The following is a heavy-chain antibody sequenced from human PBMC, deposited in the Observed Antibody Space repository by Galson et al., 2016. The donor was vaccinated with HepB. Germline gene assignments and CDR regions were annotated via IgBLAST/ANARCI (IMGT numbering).Heavy chain of an antibody. D-gene: IGHD6-19*01. CDR3: AKDNSKAVAYGWLDP. V-gene: IGHV3-23*01. J-gene: IGHJ5*02. CDR2: ISGSGGST. Sequence: SLRLSCAASGFTFSSYAMTWVRHAPGKGLEWVSSISGSGGSTHYADSVKGRFTISRDNSKNRLYLQMNSLRAEDTAVYYCAKDNSKAVAYGWLDPWGQGTLVTVSS. CDR1: GFTFSSYA.